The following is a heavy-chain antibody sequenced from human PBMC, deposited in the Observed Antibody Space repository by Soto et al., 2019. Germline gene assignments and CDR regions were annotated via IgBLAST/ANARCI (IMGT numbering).Heavy chain of an antibody. CDR3: ARDPKNWNYDDY. Sequence: EVQLVESGGGLVKPGGSLRLSCAASGFTFSSYSMNWVRQAPGKGLEWVSSISSSSSYIYYADSVKGRFTISRDNAKNSLYLQMNSLRAEDTAVYYCARDPKNWNYDDYWGQGTLVTVSS. J-gene: IGHJ4*02. CDR1: GFTFSSYS. V-gene: IGHV3-21*01. CDR2: ISSSSSYI. D-gene: IGHD1-1*01.